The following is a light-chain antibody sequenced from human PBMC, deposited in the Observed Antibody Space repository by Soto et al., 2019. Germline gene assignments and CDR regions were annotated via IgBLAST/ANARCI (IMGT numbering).Light chain of an antibody. J-gene: IGKJ2*01. Sequence: DIQMTQSPSSLSASEGERVTITCRASQTITSYLNWYQQKPGKAPKLLIYAASTLQSGVPSRFSGSGSGRDFTLTISSLQPEDFASYYCQQSYSAPNTFGQGTRLEIK. V-gene: IGKV1-39*01. CDR2: AAS. CDR3: QQSYSAPNT. CDR1: QTITSY.